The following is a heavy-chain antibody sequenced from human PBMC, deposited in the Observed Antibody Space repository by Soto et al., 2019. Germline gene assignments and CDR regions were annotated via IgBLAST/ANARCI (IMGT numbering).Heavy chain of an antibody. Sequence: PSETLSLTCAVYGGSFSGYYWSWIRRPPGKGLEWIGEINHSGSTNYNPSLKSRVTISVDTSKNQFSLKLSSVTAADTAVYYCARHSSSSQFGWSRYYYYGMDVWGQGTTVTVSS. CDR1: GGSFSGYY. V-gene: IGHV4-34*01. D-gene: IGHD6-6*01. J-gene: IGHJ6*02. CDR2: INHSGST. CDR3: ARHSSSSQFGWSRYYYYGMDV.